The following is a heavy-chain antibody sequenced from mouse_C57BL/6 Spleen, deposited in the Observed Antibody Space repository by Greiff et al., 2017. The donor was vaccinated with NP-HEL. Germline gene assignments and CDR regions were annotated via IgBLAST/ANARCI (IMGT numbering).Heavy chain of an antibody. CDR2: ISSGGDYI. J-gene: IGHJ4*01. Sequence: EVKLMESGEGLVKPGGSLKLSCAASGFTFSSYAMSWVRQTPEKRLEWVAYISSGGDYIYYADTVKGRFTISRDNARNTLYLQMSSLKSEDTAMYYCTRDDYLFYAMDYWGQGTSVTVSS. CDR3: TRDDYLFYAMDY. D-gene: IGHD2-4*01. CDR1: GFTFSSYA. V-gene: IGHV5-9-1*02.